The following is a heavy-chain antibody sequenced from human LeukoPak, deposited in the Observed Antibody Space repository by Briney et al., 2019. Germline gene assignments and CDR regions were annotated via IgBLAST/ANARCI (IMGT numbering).Heavy chain of an antibody. D-gene: IGHD2-2*01. CDR3: ARGNREDVYWAVPAVQFDY. V-gene: IGHV3-33*05. CDR1: GFTLGSYG. Sequence: ARSLRLSCAAAGFTLGSYGMQWARQAPGKGLEWVAFISYVGRNESFGDSVKGRVTISRDNSNNTLYLQMKSLRAEDTGVYYCARGNREDVYWAVPAVQFDYWGQGTLVPVPS. J-gene: IGHJ4*02. CDR2: ISYVGRNE.